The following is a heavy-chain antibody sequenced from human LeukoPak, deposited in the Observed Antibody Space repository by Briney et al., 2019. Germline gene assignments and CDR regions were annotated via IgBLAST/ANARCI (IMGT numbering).Heavy chain of an antibody. J-gene: IGHJ4*02. CDR2: ISGSGGST. D-gene: IGHD6-13*01. V-gene: IGHV3-23*01. CDR1: GFIFSNHG. CDR3: ARDLGAALDY. Sequence: GGSLRLSCAASGFIFSNHGMSWVRQAPGKGLEWVSAISGSGGSTYYADSVKGRFTISRDNSKNTLYLQMNSLRAEDTAVYYCARDLGAALDYWGQGTLVTVSS.